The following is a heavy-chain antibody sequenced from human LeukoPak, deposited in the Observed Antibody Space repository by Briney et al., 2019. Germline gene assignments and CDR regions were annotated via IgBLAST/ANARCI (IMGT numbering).Heavy chain of an antibody. Sequence: GASVKVSCKASGYTFTGYYMHWVRQAPGKGLEWMGGFDPEDGETIYAQKFQGRVTMTEDTSTDTAYMELSSLRSEDTAVYYCATGVMDYYDSSGYDAFDIWGQGTMVTVSS. J-gene: IGHJ3*02. V-gene: IGHV1-24*01. D-gene: IGHD3-22*01. CDR3: ATGVMDYYDSSGYDAFDI. CDR1: GYTFTGYY. CDR2: FDPEDGET.